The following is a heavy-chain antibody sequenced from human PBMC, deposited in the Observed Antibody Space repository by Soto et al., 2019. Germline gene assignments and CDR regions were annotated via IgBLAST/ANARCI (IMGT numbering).Heavy chain of an antibody. CDR3: ARSLAFSRGWVHDAFDI. V-gene: IGHV1-8*01. CDR1: GYTFTSYD. CDR2: MNPNSGNT. D-gene: IGHD6-19*01. Sequence: ASVKVSCKASGYTFTSYDINWVRQATGQGLEWMGWMNPNSGNTGYAQKFQGRVTMTRNTSISTAYMELSSLRSEDTAVYYCARSLAFSRGWVHDAFDIWGQGTMVTV. J-gene: IGHJ3*02.